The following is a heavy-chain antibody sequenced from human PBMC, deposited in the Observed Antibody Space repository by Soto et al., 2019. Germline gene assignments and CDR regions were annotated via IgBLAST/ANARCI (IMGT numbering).Heavy chain of an antibody. CDR1: GFTFDDYT. Sequence: EVQLVESGGVVVQPGGSLRLSCAASGFTFDDYTMHWVRQAPGKGLEWVSLISWDRGSTYYADSVKGRFTISRDNSKXSLXXQMXXXXXEDTAXXXXXXXXXXXXXXXXXSPSFDYWGQGTLVTVSS. CDR3: XXXXXXXXXXXXXSPSFDY. CDR2: ISWDRGST. J-gene: IGHJ4*02. V-gene: IGHV3-43*01.